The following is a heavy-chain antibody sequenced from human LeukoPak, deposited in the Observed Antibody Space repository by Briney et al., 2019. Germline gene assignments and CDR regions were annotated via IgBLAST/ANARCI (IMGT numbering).Heavy chain of an antibody. V-gene: IGHV3-7*04. CDR2: IKQGGSEK. Sequence: GGSLRLSCAASGFTFSRFWMSWVRQAPGKGLEWVANIKQGGSEKYYVDSVKGRFTISRDNAKNSLYLQMNSLRAEDTAVFYCARDGTYTDYDPGFDIWGQGTLVTVSS. D-gene: IGHD5-12*01. J-gene: IGHJ4*02. CDR1: GFTFSRFW. CDR3: ARDGTYTDYDPGFDI.